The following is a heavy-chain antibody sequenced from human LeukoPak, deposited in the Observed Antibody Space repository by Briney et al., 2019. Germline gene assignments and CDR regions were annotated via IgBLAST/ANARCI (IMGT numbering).Heavy chain of an antibody. J-gene: IGHJ5*02. D-gene: IGHD2-2*01. V-gene: IGHV4-34*01. Sequence: SETLSLTCAVYGGSFRGYYWSWIRQPPGKGLEWMGEINHSVSTNYNPSLKRRVTISVDTTKNQFSLKLSSVPDPDTAVYYCARGRRAPDIVVVPAAPEGVYWFDPWGQGTLVTVSS. CDR2: INHSVST. CDR3: ARGRRAPDIVVVPAAPEGVYWFDP. CDR1: GGSFRGYY.